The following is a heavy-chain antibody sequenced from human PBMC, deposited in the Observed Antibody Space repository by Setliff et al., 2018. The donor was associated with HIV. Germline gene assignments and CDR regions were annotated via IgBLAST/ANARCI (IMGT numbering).Heavy chain of an antibody. J-gene: IGHJ5*02. CDR2: FSYIDEPYINYLE. V-gene: IGHV4-39*01. Sequence: SETLSLTCTVSGGSISNSRYYWSWIRQPPGKGLEWIGYFSYIDEPYINYLEYFNPSLKSRLAFSLDKSQNQFSLKLSSVTAADAAVYYCASRVYYYDSSGYLREEGFDPWGQGTLVTGSS. D-gene: IGHD3-22*01. CDR1: GGSISNSRYY. CDR3: ASRVYYYDSSGYLREEGFDP.